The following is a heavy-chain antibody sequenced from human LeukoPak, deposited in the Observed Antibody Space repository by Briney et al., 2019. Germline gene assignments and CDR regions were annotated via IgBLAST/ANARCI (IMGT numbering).Heavy chain of an antibody. D-gene: IGHD6-13*01. CDR2: TIPILGIA. V-gene: IGHV1-69*02. CDR1: GGTFSSYT. Sequence: ASVKVSCKASGGTFSSYTISWVRQAPGQGLEWMGRTIPILGIANYAQKFQGRVTITADKSTSTAYMELSSLRSGDTAVYYCARLSDSSDYWGQGTLVTVSS. CDR3: ARLSDSSDY. J-gene: IGHJ4*02.